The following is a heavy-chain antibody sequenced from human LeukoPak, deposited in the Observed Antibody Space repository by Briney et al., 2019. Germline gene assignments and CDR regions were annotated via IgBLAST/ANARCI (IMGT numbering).Heavy chain of an antibody. V-gene: IGHV3-9*01. CDR1: GFTFEDYA. CDR3: AKDVKGYYYYYGMDV. J-gene: IGHJ6*02. CDR2: ISWNSGSI. Sequence: GRSLRLSCAASGFTFEDYAMHWVRQAPGKGLEWGSGISWNSGSIGYADSVKGRFTISRDNAQNSLYLQMNSLRAEDTALYYCAKDVKGYYYYYGMDVWGQGTTVTVSS.